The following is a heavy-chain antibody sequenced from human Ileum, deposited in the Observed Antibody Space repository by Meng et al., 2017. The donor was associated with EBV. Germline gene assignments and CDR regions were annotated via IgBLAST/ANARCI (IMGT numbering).Heavy chain of an antibody. V-gene: IGHV3-21*01. CDR3: TRGINNDF. CDR1: GFTFSAYT. Sequence: EGTLVESGGGLVNPGGSLRLSCTASGFTFSAYTMNWVRQAPGKGLEWVSSISGSSTYLYYAESLKGRFTISRDNAKNSLYLQMTSLRAEDTAVYYCTRGINNDFWGQGTLVTVSS. CDR2: ISGSSTYL. J-gene: IGHJ4*02. D-gene: IGHD2-21*01.